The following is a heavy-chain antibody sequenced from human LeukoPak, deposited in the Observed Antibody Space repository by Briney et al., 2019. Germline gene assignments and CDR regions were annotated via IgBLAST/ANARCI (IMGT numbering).Heavy chain of an antibody. Sequence: SETLSLTCTVSGGSISSGDYYWTWIRQPAGKGLEWIGRIHPSGSTNYNPSLKSRVTLSVDTPKNQFSLKLSSVTAADTAVYYCARAPSPGAFDIWGQGTMVTVSS. V-gene: IGHV4-61*02. CDR1: GGSISSGDYY. CDR3: ARAPSPGAFDI. CDR2: IHPSGST. J-gene: IGHJ3*02.